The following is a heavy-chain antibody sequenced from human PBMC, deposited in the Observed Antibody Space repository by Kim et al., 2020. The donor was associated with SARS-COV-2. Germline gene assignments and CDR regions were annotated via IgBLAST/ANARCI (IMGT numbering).Heavy chain of an antibody. CDR2: IYHSGRT. D-gene: IGHD4-4*01. Sequence: SETLSLTCAVSGGSISSSNWWSWVRQPPGKGLEWIGEIYHSGRTNYNPSLKSRVTISVDKSKHQFSLKLSSVTAADTAVYYCARVKSVYSNYETDPDHIHYLDYWGQGTLVTVSS. J-gene: IGHJ4*02. V-gene: IGHV4-4*02. CDR1: GGSISSSNW. CDR3: ARVKSVYSNYETDPDHIHYLDY.